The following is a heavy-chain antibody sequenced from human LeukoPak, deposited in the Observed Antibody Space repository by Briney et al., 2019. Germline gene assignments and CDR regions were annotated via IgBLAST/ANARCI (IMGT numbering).Heavy chain of an antibody. V-gene: IGHV1-18*01. Sequence: ASVKVSCKASGYTFTSYGISWVRQAPGQGLEWMGWISAYNGNTNYAQKLQGRVTMTIDTSTSTAYMELRSLRSDDTAVYYCARDGAYSSGPPGSSIDPWGQGTLVTVSS. CDR3: ARDGAYSSGPPGSSIDP. CDR2: ISAYNGNT. CDR1: GYTFTSYG. D-gene: IGHD6-19*01. J-gene: IGHJ5*02.